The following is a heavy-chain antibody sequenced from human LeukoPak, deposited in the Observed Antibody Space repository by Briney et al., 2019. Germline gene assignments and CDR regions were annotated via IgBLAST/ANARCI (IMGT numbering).Heavy chain of an antibody. Sequence: ASVKISCKASGYTFTRYNMHWVRQAPGQGLEWMGIINPSGGGTSYAQKFEGRVTMTRDMSTSTVYMELSSLRSEDTAVYYCARGLDSGSYYQRDYFDYWGQGILVTVSS. CDR1: GYTFTRYN. J-gene: IGHJ4*02. CDR2: INPSGGGT. V-gene: IGHV1-46*01. D-gene: IGHD1-26*01. CDR3: ARGLDSGSYYQRDYFDY.